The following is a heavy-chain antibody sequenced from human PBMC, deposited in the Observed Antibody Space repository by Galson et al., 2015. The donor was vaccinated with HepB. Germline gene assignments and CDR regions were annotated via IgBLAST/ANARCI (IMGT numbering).Heavy chain of an antibody. V-gene: IGHV2-70*04. CDR1: GFSLSTSGMR. Sequence: PALVKPTQTLTLTCTFSGFSLSTSGMRVSWIRQPPGKALEWLARIDWDNDKFYSTSLKSRLTITKDTSKNQVVLTMTNMDPVDTATYYCAHTTIFGVVITAPSGGFDPWGQGTLVTVSS. CDR2: IDWDNDK. CDR3: AHTTIFGVVITAPSGGFDP. D-gene: IGHD3-3*01. J-gene: IGHJ5*02.